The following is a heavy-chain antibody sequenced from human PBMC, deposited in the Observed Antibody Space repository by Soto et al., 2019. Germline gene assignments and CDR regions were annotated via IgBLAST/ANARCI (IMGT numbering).Heavy chain of an antibody. D-gene: IGHD4-4*01. J-gene: IGHJ4*02. CDR3: TTEPDYSNHFEY. V-gene: IGHV3-15*07. CDR2: IRSKADGGTT. CDR1: GFTFNNAW. Sequence: EVQLVESGGGLVRPGGSLRLSCAASGFTFNNAWMNWVRQAPGKGLEWVGRIRSKADGGTTDYAAPVKDRFTISRADSKNSLHLQMNSLKTEDTAVYYCTTEPDYSNHFEYWGQGTLVTVSS.